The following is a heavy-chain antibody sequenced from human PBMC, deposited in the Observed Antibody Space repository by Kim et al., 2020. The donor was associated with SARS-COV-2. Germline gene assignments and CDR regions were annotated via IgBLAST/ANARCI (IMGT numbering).Heavy chain of an antibody. V-gene: IGHV1-46*01. D-gene: IGHD2-2*01. CDR1: GYTFTSYY. J-gene: IGHJ6*02. Sequence: ASVKVSCKASGYTFTSYYMHWVRQAPGQGLEWMGIINPSGGSTSYAQKFQGRVTMTRDTSTSTVYMELSSLRSEDTAVYYCARDIVVVPAAMSYYGMDVWGQGTTVTVSS. CDR2: INPSGGST. CDR3: ARDIVVVPAAMSYYGMDV.